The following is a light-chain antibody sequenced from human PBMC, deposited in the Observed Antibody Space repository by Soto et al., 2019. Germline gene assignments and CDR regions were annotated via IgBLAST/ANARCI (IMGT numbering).Light chain of an antibody. J-gene: IGKJ5*01. CDR3: QQRSNWPPSIT. CDR1: QSFSSN. V-gene: IGKV3-15*01. Sequence: EIVMTQSPATLSVSPGERATLSCRAGQSFSSNLAWYQQKPGQAPRLLIYGASTRATGIPARFSGSGSGTEFTLTISSLQSEDFAVYYCQQRSNWPPSITFGQGTRLEIK. CDR2: GAS.